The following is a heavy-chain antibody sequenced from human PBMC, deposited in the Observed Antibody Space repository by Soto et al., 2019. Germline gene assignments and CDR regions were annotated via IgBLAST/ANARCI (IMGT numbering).Heavy chain of an antibody. D-gene: IGHD1-26*01. V-gene: IGHV3-23*01. Sequence: EVQLLESGGTLVQPGGSLRLSCVASGFTFSSYAMSWVRQATGKGLEWVSAISGSGGNTYYADSVKGRFTISRDNSKNTLYLQMNSLRAEDTAVYYCAKGFIVGATTPEFDYWGQGTLVTVSS. CDR2: ISGSGGNT. CDR1: GFTFSSYA. CDR3: AKGFIVGATTPEFDY. J-gene: IGHJ4*02.